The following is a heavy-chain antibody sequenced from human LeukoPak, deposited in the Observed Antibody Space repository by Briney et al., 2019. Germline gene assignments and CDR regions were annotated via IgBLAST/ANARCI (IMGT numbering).Heavy chain of an antibody. CDR3: AKAPGGGNWN. CDR1: GFTFSTYA. V-gene: IGHV3-23*01. Sequence: QPGGSLRLSCVASGFTFSTYAMTWVRQAPGKGLEWVSVISGSGRSGTNYADSVKGRFTISRDNSKNTLYLQVNSLRVEDTAIYYCAKAPGGGNWNWGQGTLVTVSS. CDR2: ISGSGRSGT. J-gene: IGHJ4*02. D-gene: IGHD4-23*01.